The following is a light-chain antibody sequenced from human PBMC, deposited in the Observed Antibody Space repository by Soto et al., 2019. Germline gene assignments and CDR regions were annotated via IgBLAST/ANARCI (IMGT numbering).Light chain of an antibody. Sequence: DIQMTQSPSSLSASVGDRVTITCRASQSISSSLNWYQQNPGKAPKLLIYAASSLQSGVPSRFSGSGSGSAFTLTISSLQPEDFATYYCQQSYSTRRVTFGQGTRLEIK. V-gene: IGKV1-39*01. CDR3: QQSYSTRRVT. CDR2: AAS. CDR1: QSISSS. J-gene: IGKJ5*01.